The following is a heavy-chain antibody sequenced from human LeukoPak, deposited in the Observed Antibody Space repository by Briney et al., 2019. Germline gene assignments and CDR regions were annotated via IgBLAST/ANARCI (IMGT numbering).Heavy chain of an antibody. Sequence: SETQSLTCTVSGDSFSSVTDYWAWIRQPPGKGLEWIASVDYSGGTYYNPSLESRVAISADMSKNQFSLKLTSVTGADTAVYYCAGERGEEYSSGWYKTNYFDNWGQGIRVTVSS. D-gene: IGHD6-19*01. CDR3: AGERGEEYSSGWYKTNYFDN. CDR2: VDYSGGT. V-gene: IGHV4-39*07. CDR1: GDSFSSVTDY. J-gene: IGHJ4*02.